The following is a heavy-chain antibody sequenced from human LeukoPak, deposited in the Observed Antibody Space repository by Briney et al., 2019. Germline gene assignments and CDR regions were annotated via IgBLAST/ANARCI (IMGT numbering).Heavy chain of an antibody. J-gene: IGHJ4*02. V-gene: IGHV4-4*02. CDR1: GGSITNTNY. D-gene: IGHD2-2*01. CDR2: VNLQAST. CDR3: AREGVPYRPLDY. Sequence: PSGTLSLTCAVSGGSITNTNYWTWVRQPPGKGLEWIGEVNLQASTNYNPSLMGRVAIAVDTSENPISLPLTSLTAADTVVYYCAREGVPYRPLDYSGQGTLVTVSS.